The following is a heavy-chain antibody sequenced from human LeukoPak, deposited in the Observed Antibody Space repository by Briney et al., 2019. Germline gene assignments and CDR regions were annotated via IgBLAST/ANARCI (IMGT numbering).Heavy chain of an antibody. V-gene: IGHV3-64*01. J-gene: IGHJ4*02. CDR1: GFTFSSYA. Sequence: GGSLRLSXAASGFTFSSYAMHWVRQAPGKGLEYVSAISSNGGSTYYANSVKGRFTISRDNSKNTLYLQMGSLRAEDMAVYYCARGPRYSSSSYYFDYWGQGTLVTVSS. D-gene: IGHD6-6*01. CDR3: ARGPRYSSSSYYFDY. CDR2: ISSNGGST.